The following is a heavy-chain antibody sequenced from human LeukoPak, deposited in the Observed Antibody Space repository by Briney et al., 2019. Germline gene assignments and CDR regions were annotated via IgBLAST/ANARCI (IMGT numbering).Heavy chain of an antibody. J-gene: IGHJ4*02. V-gene: IGHV1-58*01. Sequence: GTSVKLSCKASGFTFTSSAVQWVRHARGQRLEWRGWIVVGSGNTNYAQKFQERVTITRDMSTSTAYMELSSLRSEDTAVYYCAALPYYDSSGYFDYWGQGTLVTVSS. D-gene: IGHD3-22*01. CDR2: IVVGSGNT. CDR3: AALPYYDSSGYFDY. CDR1: GFTFTSSA.